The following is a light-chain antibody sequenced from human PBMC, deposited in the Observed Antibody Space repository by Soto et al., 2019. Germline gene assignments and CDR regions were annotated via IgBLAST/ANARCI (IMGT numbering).Light chain of an antibody. J-gene: IGKJ5*01. CDR2: KAS. CDR3: KEYNAYSMT. Sequence: QMTQSPSTLSASVGDIVTITRRASQSISSWLAWYQQKPGKAPKLMIYKASTLETGVTSRFSGSGSGTEFTLSISSMQPDDFGTYYCKEYNAYSMTCGNGTRREIK. V-gene: IGKV1-5*03. CDR1: QSISSW.